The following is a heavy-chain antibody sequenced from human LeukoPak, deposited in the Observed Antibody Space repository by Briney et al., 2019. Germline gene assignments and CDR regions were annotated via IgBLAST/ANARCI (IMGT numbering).Heavy chain of an antibody. CDR2: VRSKAYGGTT. V-gene: IGHV3-49*04. CDR1: GFTFCDYA. Sequence: GRSLRLSCTASGFTFCDYAMSWGRQAPGKGLEWVGFVRSKAYGGTTEYAASVKGRFTISRDDSKSIAYLQMNSLKTEDTAVYYCTRNITIFDYWGQGTLVTVSS. J-gene: IGHJ4*02. D-gene: IGHD3-10*01. CDR3: TRNITIFDY.